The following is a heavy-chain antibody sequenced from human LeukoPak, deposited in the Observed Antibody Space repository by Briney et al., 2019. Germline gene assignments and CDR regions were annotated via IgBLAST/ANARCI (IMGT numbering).Heavy chain of an antibody. Sequence: ASVKVSCKASGYTFTGYYMHWVRQAPGQGLEWMGWINPNSGGTNYAQKFQGRVTMTRDTSISTAYMELSRLRSDDTAVYYCARSATIQLWLMYFDYWGQGTLVTVSS. D-gene: IGHD5-18*01. CDR1: GYTFTGYY. CDR3: ARSATIQLWLMYFDY. V-gene: IGHV1-2*02. CDR2: INPNSGGT. J-gene: IGHJ4*02.